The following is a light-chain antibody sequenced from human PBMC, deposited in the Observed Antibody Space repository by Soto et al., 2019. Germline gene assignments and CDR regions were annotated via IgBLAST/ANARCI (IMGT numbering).Light chain of an antibody. V-gene: IGLV1-40*01. Sequence: QSVLTQPPSVSGAPGQRVTLSCTGSSSNIGAGCDVHWYQQLPGTAPKLLIYDNTNRPSGVPDRFSGSKSGTSASLAITGLQAEDEADDYCQSYDRSLSGGVFGTGTKVTVL. CDR1: SSNIGAGCD. J-gene: IGLJ1*01. CDR2: DNT. CDR3: QSYDRSLSGGV.